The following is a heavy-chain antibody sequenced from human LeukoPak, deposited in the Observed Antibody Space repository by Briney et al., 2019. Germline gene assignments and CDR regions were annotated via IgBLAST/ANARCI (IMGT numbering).Heavy chain of an antibody. CDR3: ARDPPSVKGVRPEGLYYYYGMDV. V-gene: IGHV1-46*01. D-gene: IGHD1-14*01. CDR1: GYTFTSYY. Sequence: GASVKVSCKASGYTFTSYYMHWVRQAPGQGLEWMGIINPSGGSTSYAQKFQGRVTITADKSTSTAYMELSSLRSEDTAVYYCARDPPSVKGVRPEGLYYYYGMDVWGQGTTVTVSS. J-gene: IGHJ6*02. CDR2: INPSGGST.